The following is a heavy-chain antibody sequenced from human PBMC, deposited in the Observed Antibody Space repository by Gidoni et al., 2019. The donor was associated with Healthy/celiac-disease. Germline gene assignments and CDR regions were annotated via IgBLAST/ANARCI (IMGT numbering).Heavy chain of an antibody. CDR1: GGSISSYY. CDR2: IYYSRST. Sequence: QVQLQESGPGLVKPSETLSLTCTVSGGSISSYYWSCIRQPPGKGLEWIGYIYYSRSTNYNPSLKSRVTISVDTSKNQFSLKLSSVTAADTAVYYCARQDGVVQWSDWFDPWGQGTLVTVSS. CDR3: ARQDGVVQWSDWFDP. D-gene: IGHD3-3*01. J-gene: IGHJ5*02. V-gene: IGHV4-59*08.